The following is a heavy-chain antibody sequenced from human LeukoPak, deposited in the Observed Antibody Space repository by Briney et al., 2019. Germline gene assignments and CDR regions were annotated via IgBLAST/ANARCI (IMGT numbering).Heavy chain of an antibody. D-gene: IGHD3-22*01. CDR3: EREVDYYDSSGYYSDAFDI. V-gene: IGHV4-4*07. Sequence: SETLSLTCTVSGGSISSYYWSWIRQPAGKGLEWIGRIYTSGSTNYNPSLKSRVTMSVDTSQNQFSLKLSSVTAADTAEYYCEREVDYYDSSGYYSDAFDIWGQGTMVTVSS. CDR2: IYTSGST. CDR1: GGSISSYY. J-gene: IGHJ3*02.